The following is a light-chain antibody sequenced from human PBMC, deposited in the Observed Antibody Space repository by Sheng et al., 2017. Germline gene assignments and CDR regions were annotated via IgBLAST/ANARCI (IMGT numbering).Light chain of an antibody. CDR2: GAS. V-gene: IGKV3-20*01. CDR3: QHYNNWPPEYT. CDR1: QSVSSSY. J-gene: IGKJ2*01. Sequence: EIVLTQSPGTLSLSPGERATLSCRASQSVSSSYLAWYQQKPGQAPRLLIYGASSRATGIPDRFSGSGSGTEFTLTISSLQSEDFALYYCQHYNNWPPEYTFGQGTKLEI.